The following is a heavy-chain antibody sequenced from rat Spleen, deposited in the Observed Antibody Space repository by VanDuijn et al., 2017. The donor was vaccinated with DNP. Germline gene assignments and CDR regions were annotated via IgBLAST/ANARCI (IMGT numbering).Heavy chain of an antibody. V-gene: IGHV5S23*01. Sequence: EVQLVESGGGLVQPGRSLKLSCAASGFSFSDYDMAWVRQAPPKGLEWVTAISPSGGSTYYRDSVKGRFTVSRDNTQSSLYLQMDSLRSEDTATYYCARLILRVWGAMDAWGQGTSVTVSS. CDR3: ARLILRVWGAMDA. CDR1: GFSFSDYD. J-gene: IGHJ4*01. CDR2: ISPSGGST. D-gene: IGHD1-7*01.